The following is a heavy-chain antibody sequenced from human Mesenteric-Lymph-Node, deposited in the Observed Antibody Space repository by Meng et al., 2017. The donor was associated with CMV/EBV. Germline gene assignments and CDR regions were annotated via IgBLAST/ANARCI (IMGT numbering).Heavy chain of an antibody. Sequence: GESLKISCAASGFTFHGYWMNWVRQAPGKGLEWVANIKEDGSEKYYVDSVKGRFTISRDNAKNSLYLQMNSLRAEDTAVYYCARDDYSSSSYGMDVWGQGTTVTSP. V-gene: IGHV3-7*01. CDR3: ARDDYSSSSYGMDV. J-gene: IGHJ6*02. CDR1: GFTFHGYW. D-gene: IGHD6-6*01. CDR2: IKEDGSEK.